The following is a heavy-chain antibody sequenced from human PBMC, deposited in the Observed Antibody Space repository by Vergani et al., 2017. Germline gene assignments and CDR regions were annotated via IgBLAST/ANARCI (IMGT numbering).Heavy chain of an antibody. J-gene: IGHJ6*02. V-gene: IGHV4-59*08. CDR1: GGSISSYY. CDR3: ARVGAVAGSDYYYYGMDV. D-gene: IGHD6-19*01. Sequence: QVQLQESGPGLVKPSETLSLTCTVSGGSISSYYWSWIRQPPGKGLEWIWYIYYSGSTNYNPSLKSRVTISVDTSKNQFSLKLSSVTAADTAVYYCARVGAVAGSDYYYYGMDVWGQGTTVTVSS. CDR2: IYYSGST.